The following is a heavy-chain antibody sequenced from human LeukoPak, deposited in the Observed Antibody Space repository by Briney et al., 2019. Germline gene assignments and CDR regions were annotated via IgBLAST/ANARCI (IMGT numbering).Heavy chain of an antibody. D-gene: IGHD5-18*01. Sequence: GRSLRLSCVASGFTFSSYTMNWVRQAPGKGLEWVSYISSRSRTIDYVDSVKGRFTISRDNDKNSLYLQMNSLRAEDTAVYYCASASVDTAMVTVDYWGQGTLVTVSS. J-gene: IGHJ4*02. CDR1: GFTFSSYT. CDR2: ISSRSRTI. CDR3: ASASVDTAMVTVDY. V-gene: IGHV3-48*01.